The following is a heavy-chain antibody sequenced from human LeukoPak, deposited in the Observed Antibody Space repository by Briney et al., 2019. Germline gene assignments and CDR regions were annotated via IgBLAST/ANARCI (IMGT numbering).Heavy chain of an antibody. V-gene: IGHV4-61*01. CDR1: GGSISSGSCY. D-gene: IGHD6-13*01. CDR3: ARNLIPEQLVLNF. Sequence: TPSETLSLTCTVSGGSISSGSCYWNWIRQPPGKGLEWIGYIYCTGSTNYNPSLKSRVTMSVDTSKNQFTLNLKSVTPEDTAVYYCARNLIPEQLVLNFWGQGTLVTVSS. J-gene: IGHJ4*02. CDR2: IYCTGST.